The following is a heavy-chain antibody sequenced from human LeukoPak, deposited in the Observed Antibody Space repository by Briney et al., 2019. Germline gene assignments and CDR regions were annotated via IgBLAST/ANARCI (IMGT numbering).Heavy chain of an antibody. CDR1: GGSFSGYY. V-gene: IGHV4-34*01. D-gene: IGHD1-26*01. CDR2: INHSGST. J-gene: IGHJ4*02. Sequence: SETLSLTCAVYGGSFSGYYWSWIRQPPGKGLEWIGEINHSGSTNYNPSLKSRVTISVDTSKNQFSLKLSSVTAADTAVYYCARSPIYIRVPELGLDYWGQGTLVTVSS. CDR3: ARSPIYIRVPELGLDY.